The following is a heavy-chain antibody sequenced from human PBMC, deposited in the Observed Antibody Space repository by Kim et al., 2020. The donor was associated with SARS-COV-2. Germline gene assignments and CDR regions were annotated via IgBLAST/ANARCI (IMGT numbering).Heavy chain of an antibody. J-gene: IGHJ6*02. CDR3: AGDVVRYDILTGNMDV. D-gene: IGHD3-9*01. Sequence: SVKVSCKASGGTFSSYAISWVRQAPGQGLEWLGGIIPIFGTANYAQKFQGRVTLTADESTSTAYMELSSLRSEDTAVYYCAGDVVRYDILTGNMDVWGQGTTVTVSS. CDR2: IIPIFGTA. V-gene: IGHV1-69*13. CDR1: GGTFSSYA.